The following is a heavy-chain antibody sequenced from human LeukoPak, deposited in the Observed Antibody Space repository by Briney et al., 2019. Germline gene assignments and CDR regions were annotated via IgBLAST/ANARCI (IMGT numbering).Heavy chain of an antibody. D-gene: IGHD3-3*01. V-gene: IGHV3-7*03. CDR3: ARDQYDTWSRRGNFDS. Sequence: GGSLRLSCVASGFTFGKYWMSWVRQTPGKGLEWVANIKLDGSEKNYVDSVKGRFTISRDNTKNSLYLQMNSLRVEDTAVFYCARDQYDTWSRRGNFDSWGQGTLVIVSS. CDR1: GFTFGKYW. J-gene: IGHJ4*02. CDR2: IKLDGSEK.